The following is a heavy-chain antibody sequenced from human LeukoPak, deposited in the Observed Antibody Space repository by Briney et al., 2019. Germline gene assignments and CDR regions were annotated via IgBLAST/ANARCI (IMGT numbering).Heavy chain of an antibody. CDR2: ISGSGGST. V-gene: IGHV3-23*01. CDR3: ARVVAPSYYYDSSGYYPGAY. J-gene: IGHJ4*02. Sequence: GGSLRLSCAASGFTFSSYAMSWVRQAPGKGLEWVSAISGSGGSTYYADSVKGRFTISRDNAKNSLYLQMNSLRAEDTAVYYCARVVAPSYYYDSSGYYPGAYWGQGTLVTVSS. D-gene: IGHD3-22*01. CDR1: GFTFSSYA.